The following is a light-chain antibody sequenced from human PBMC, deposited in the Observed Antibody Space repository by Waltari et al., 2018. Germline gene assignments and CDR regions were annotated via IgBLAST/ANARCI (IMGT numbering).Light chain of an antibody. CDR2: GSS. Sequence: EIVLTQSPGTLSLSPGDRATLSCRARQGVSGDFLAWFQQKPGQAPRLLISGSSSRANGIPDRFSGSGSGTDFTLTISRLEPEDFAVYYCQQYGYSRSTFGGGTKVEIK. CDR3: QQYGYSRST. CDR1: QGVSGDF. J-gene: IGKJ4*01. V-gene: IGKV3-20*01.